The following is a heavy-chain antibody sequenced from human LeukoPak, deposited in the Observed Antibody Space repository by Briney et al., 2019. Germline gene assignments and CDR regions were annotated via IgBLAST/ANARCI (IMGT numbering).Heavy chain of an antibody. CDR1: GGSISSHY. J-gene: IGHJ4*02. Sequence: ETLSLTCPVAGGSISSHYWSWIRQPPGKRLEWIGCIYYSGSANYNPSLKSRVTISVDTSKNKFSLKLSSVAAADTAVYYCARGESFDYWGQGTLVTVSS. V-gene: IGHV4-59*11. CDR2: IYYSGSA. CDR3: ARGESFDY.